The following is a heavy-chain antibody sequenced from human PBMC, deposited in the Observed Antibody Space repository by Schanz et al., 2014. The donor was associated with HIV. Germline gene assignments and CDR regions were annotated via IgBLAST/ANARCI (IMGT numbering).Heavy chain of an antibody. J-gene: IGHJ4*02. CDR2: ISYDGSNK. CDR3: ARDGSSGWQDPFDY. Sequence: VQLVESGGGLVQPGGSLRLSCAASGFTFRSYAMHWVRQAPGKGLEWVAVISYDGSNKYYADSVKGRSTISRDNSKNTLYLQMNSLRAEDTAVYYCARDGSSGWQDPFDYWGQGTLVTVSS. V-gene: IGHV3-30-3*01. CDR1: GFTFRSYA. D-gene: IGHD6-19*01.